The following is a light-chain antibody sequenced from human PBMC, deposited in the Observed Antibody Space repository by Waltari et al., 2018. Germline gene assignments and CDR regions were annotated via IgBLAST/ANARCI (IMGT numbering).Light chain of an antibody. Sequence: QAVLTQPSSLSATPGASASLTCTLRSGINVGTYRLYWYPHNPGTPPQYLLRYKSDSDKQQGSGVPSRFSGSKDVSANAGILLISGLQSEDEADYYCMIWHGSAAVFGGGTQLTVL. V-gene: IGLV5-45*03. CDR2: YKSDSDK. CDR3: MIWHGSAAV. J-gene: IGLJ7*01. CDR1: SGINVGTYR.